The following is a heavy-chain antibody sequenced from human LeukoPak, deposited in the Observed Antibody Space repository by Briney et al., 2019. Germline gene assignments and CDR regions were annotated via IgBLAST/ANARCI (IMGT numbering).Heavy chain of an antibody. CDR1: GGTFSGYA. D-gene: IGHD2-15*01. V-gene: IGHV1-69*13. J-gene: IGHJ6*02. CDR2: IIPIFGTA. Sequence: ASVKVSCKASGGTFSGYAISWVRQAPGQGLEWMGGIIPIFGTANYAQKFQGRVTITADESTSTAYMELSSLRSEDTAVYYCASGLGFCSGSDCTNLVKDYYYGMNVWGQGTTVTVSS. CDR3: ASGLGFCSGSDCTNLVKDYYYGMNV.